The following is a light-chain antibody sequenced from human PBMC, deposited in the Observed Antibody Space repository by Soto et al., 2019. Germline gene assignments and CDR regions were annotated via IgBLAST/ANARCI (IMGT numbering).Light chain of an antibody. V-gene: IGKV3-11*01. CDR2: DAS. CDR3: QQYGSSPT. Sequence: EIVFTQTPATLSLSPGEIATLSFRASQSVSSYLAWYQQKPGQAPRLLIYDASDGATGIPDRFSGSGSGTDFTLTISSLEPEDFAVYFCQQYGSSPTFGQGTKV. CDR1: QSVSSY. J-gene: IGKJ1*01.